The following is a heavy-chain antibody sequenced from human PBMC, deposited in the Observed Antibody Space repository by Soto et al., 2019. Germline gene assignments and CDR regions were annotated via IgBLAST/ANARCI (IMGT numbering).Heavy chain of an antibody. Sequence: SETLSLTCTVSGGSISSGGYYWSWIRQHPGKGLEWIGYIYYSGSTNYNPSLKSRVTISVDTSKNQFSLKLSSVTAADTAVYYCAGMREYYFEYWGQGTLVTVSS. CDR1: GGSISSGGYY. CDR2: IYYSGST. CDR3: AGMREYYFEY. J-gene: IGHJ4*02. V-gene: IGHV4-61*08.